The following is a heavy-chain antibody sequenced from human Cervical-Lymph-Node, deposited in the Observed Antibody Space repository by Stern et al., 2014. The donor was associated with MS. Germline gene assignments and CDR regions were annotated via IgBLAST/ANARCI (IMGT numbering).Heavy chain of an antibody. J-gene: IGHJ4*02. CDR1: GYSFNRYA. Sequence: VQLVESGSELRKPGASVKVSCKASGYSFNRYAVTWVRQAPGQGLEWLGWINTNTGNPTYAQGFTGRFVFSLDTSVSTTYLHISSLKAEDTAVYYCARDHRDISGYYLDSWGQGSLVTVSS. CDR3: ARDHRDISGYYLDS. V-gene: IGHV7-4-1*02. CDR2: INTNTGNP. D-gene: IGHD3-22*01.